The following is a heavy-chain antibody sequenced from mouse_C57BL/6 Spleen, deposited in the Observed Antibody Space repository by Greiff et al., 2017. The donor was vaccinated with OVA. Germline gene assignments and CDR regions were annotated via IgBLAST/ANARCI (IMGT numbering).Heavy chain of an antibody. V-gene: IGHV14-2*01. D-gene: IGHD3-2*02. CDR2: IDPEDGET. CDR3: ARSLDSSGYDGYAMDY. Sequence: VQLQQSGAELVKPGASVKLSCTASGFNIKDSYMHWVKQRTEQGLEWIGRIDPEDGETKYAPKFQGKATITADTSSNTAYLQLSSLTSEDTAVYYCARSLDSSGYDGYAMDYWGQGTSVTVSS. CDR1: GFNIKDSY. J-gene: IGHJ4*01.